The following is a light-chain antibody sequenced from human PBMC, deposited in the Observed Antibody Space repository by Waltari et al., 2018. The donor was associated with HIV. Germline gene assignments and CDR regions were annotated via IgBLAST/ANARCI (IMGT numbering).Light chain of an antibody. Sequence: QSALTQPASVSGSPGQSLTITCTRTSDDLVAYNHVSWYQQNPNGPPKLLIFEVRNRPSGVSGRFSASKSGNTASLTITGLQSDDEADYYCASYTRQISVAFGGGTRVTV. V-gene: IGLV2-14*01. CDR1: SDDLVAYNH. CDR3: ASYTRQISVA. J-gene: IGLJ2*01. CDR2: EVR.